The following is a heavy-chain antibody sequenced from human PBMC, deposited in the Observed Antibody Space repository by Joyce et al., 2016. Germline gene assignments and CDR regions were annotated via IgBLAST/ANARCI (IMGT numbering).Heavy chain of an antibody. Sequence: EAQLVESGGALVKPGESVKLSCAASGLTFTTFWMSWARQAPGKGLEWVANISEDGSDQYYVDSVRGRFTISRDNAKNSLYLQMNSLRAEDTAVYYCARGRGMGVWGQGTTVIVSS. J-gene: IGHJ6*02. CDR3: ARGRGMGV. V-gene: IGHV3-7*03. CDR1: GLTFTTFW. CDR2: ISEDGSDQ.